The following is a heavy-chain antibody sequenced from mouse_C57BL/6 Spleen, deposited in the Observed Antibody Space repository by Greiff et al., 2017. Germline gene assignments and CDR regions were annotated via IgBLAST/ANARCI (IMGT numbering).Heavy chain of an antibody. CDR3: ARSYYGSSYWYFDV. V-gene: IGHV1-82*01. CDR1: GYAFSSSW. CDR2: IYPGDGDT. D-gene: IGHD1-1*01. Sequence: VQLVESGPELVKPGASVKISCKASGYAFSSSWMSWVKQRPGKGLEWIGRIYPGDGDTNYNGKFKGKATLTADKSSSTAYMQLSSLTSEDSAVYFCARSYYGSSYWYFDVWGTGTTVTVSS. J-gene: IGHJ1*03.